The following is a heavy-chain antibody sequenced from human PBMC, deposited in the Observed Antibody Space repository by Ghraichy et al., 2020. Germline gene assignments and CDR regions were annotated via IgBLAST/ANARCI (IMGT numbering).Heavy chain of an antibody. Sequence: SETLSLTCAVYGGSFSGYYWSWIRQPPGKGLEWIGEINHSGSTNYNPSLKSRVTISVDTSKNQFSLKLSSVTAADTAVYYCASNPRLAAAADEDYYYGMDVWGQGTTVTVSS. CDR2: INHSGST. V-gene: IGHV4-34*01. D-gene: IGHD6-13*01. CDR1: GGSFSGYY. J-gene: IGHJ6*02. CDR3: ASNPRLAAAADEDYYYGMDV.